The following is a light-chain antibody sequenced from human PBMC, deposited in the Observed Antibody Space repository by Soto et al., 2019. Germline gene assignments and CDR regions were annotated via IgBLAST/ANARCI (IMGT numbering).Light chain of an antibody. Sequence: QSVLTQPASVSGSPGQSITISCTGTSSDVGGYNYVAWYQHHPGKAHKLMIYEVSNRPSGVSNRFSGSKSGNTASLTISGLQAEDEADYYCSSYTSSSTLVFGTGTKLTVL. V-gene: IGLV2-14*01. CDR3: SSYTSSSTLV. CDR1: SSDVGGYNY. CDR2: EVS. J-gene: IGLJ1*01.